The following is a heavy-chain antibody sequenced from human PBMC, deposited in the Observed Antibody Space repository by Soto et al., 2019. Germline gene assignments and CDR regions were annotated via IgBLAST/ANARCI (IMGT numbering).Heavy chain of an antibody. CDR2: ISGYNGDT. Sequence: QVQLVQSGAEVKKPGASVKVSCKASGYTFNTYSISWVRQAPGQGLEWMGWISGYNGDTHYAQKFQGRVTMTTDTSTSTAYMELRSLRSDDTAMYYCARENGRSYVDTAMVDYFGFWGQGTLVTVSS. J-gene: IGHJ4*02. V-gene: IGHV1-18*01. CDR3: ARENGRSYVDTAMVDYFGF. D-gene: IGHD5-18*01. CDR1: GYTFNTYS.